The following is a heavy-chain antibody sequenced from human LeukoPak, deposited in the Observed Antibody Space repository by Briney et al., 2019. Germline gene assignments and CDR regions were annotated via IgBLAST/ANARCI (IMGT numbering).Heavy chain of an antibody. CDR1: GGSISSHY. Sequence: SETLSLTCTVSGGSISSHYWSWIRQPPGTGLEWIGYIYYSGSTNYNPSLKSRVTISVDTSKNQFSLKLSSVTAADTAVYYCARESYSYGYDYWGQGTLVTVSS. J-gene: IGHJ4*02. D-gene: IGHD5-18*01. CDR2: IYYSGST. V-gene: IGHV4-59*11. CDR3: ARESYSYGYDY.